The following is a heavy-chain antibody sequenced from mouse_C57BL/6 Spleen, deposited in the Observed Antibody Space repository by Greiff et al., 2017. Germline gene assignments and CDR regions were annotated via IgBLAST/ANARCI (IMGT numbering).Heavy chain of an antibody. CDR1: GFTFSDAW. CDR2: IRNQANNHAT. Sequence: VKLVESGGGLVQPGGSMKLSCAASGFTFSDAWMDSVRPSPEQGLGWVAEIRNQANNHATSYASSVRGGFTISRDDYKRSVYLQMNSIRAEDTGMYYCTGYENLDDWGQGTTLTVSS. V-gene: IGHV6-6*01. J-gene: IGHJ2*01. D-gene: IGHD2-2*01. CDR3: TGYENLDD.